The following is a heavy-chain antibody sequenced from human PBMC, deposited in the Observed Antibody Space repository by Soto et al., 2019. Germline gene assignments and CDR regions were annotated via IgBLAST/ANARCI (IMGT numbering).Heavy chain of an antibody. Sequence: QVQLVESGGGVVQPGRSLRLSCAASGFTFSSYGMHWVRQAPGKGLEWVAVIWYDGSNKYYADSVKGRFTISRHNSKKMLYRQMNSLGAEDTAVYYCARELGDIVVVPAASGGSYYYYGMDVWGQGTTVTVSS. D-gene: IGHD2-2*01. CDR1: GFTFSSYG. J-gene: IGHJ6*02. CDR2: IWYDGSNK. CDR3: ARELGDIVVVPAASGGSYYYYGMDV. V-gene: IGHV3-33*01.